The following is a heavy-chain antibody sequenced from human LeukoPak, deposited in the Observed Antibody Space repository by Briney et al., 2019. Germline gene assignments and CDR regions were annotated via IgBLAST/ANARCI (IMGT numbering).Heavy chain of an antibody. Sequence: GGSLRLSRAASGFTFSDSYMSWIRQAPGKGLERVSSISSSGNTIYHADSVKGRFTISRDNAKNSLCLQMNSLRAEDTAVYYCARGLRWNEYWGQGTLVTVSS. V-gene: IGHV3-11*01. CDR3: ARGLRWNEY. D-gene: IGHD4-23*01. CDR1: GFTFSDSY. CDR2: ISSSGNTI. J-gene: IGHJ4*02.